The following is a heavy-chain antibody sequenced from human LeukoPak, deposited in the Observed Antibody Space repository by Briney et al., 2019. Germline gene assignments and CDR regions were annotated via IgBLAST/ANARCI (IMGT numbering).Heavy chain of an antibody. J-gene: IGHJ4*02. D-gene: IGHD3-9*01. CDR2: INPNSGGT. V-gene: IGHV1-2*02. Sequence: ASVKVSCKASGYTFTGYYMHWVRQAPGQGLEWMGWINPNSGGTYYAQKFQGRVTMTSDTSISTAYMELSRLRSDNTAVYYCARDWLLRYSQGGFDNWGQGSLVTVSS. CDR1: GYTFTGYY. CDR3: ARDWLLRYSQGGFDN.